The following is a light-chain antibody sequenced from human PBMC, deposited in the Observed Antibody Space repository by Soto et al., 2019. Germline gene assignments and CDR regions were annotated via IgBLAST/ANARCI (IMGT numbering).Light chain of an antibody. Sequence: EIVITQSPATLSVSPGERATLCCRASQSVSRTYLAWYQQKPVQAPRLLIYATSSRATGIPDRFSGSGSGTDFTLTISRLEPEDFAVYYCQQYGRSGTFGQGTKVDIK. CDR1: QSVSRTY. CDR2: ATS. J-gene: IGKJ1*01. V-gene: IGKV3-20*01. CDR3: QQYGRSGT.